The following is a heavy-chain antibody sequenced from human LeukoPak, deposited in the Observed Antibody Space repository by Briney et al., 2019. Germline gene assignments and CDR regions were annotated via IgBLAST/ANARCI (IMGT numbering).Heavy chain of an antibody. V-gene: IGHV4-61*02. J-gene: IGHJ4*02. D-gene: IGHD2-21*01. CDR2: IYTSGST. CDR3: ARTVLDCDVPYFDY. Sequence: SETLSLTCTVSGGSISSGSYYWSWIRQPAGKGLEWIGRIYTSGSTNYNPSLKSRVTISVDTSKNQFSLKLSSVTAADTAVYYCARTVLDCDVPYFDYWGQGTLVTVSS. CDR1: GGSISSGSYY.